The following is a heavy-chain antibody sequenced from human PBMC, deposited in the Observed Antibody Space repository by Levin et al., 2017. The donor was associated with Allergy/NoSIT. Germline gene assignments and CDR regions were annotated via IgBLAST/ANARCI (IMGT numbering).Heavy chain of an antibody. Sequence: SGGSLRLSCAASGSTFSSYGMHWVRQTPGKGLEWVAVISYDGSNKYFADSAKGRFTISRDNSKNTLYLQMNRLRPEDTAIYYCAKDMYAYSSGWFPTLDYWGQGTLVTVSS. J-gene: IGHJ4*02. CDR1: GSTFSSYG. CDR2: ISYDGSNK. CDR3: AKDMYAYSSGWFPTLDY. D-gene: IGHD6-19*01. V-gene: IGHV3-30*18.